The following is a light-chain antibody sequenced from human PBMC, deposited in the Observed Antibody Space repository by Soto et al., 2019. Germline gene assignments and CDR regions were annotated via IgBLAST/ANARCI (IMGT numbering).Light chain of an antibody. V-gene: IGKV2-28*01. CDR3: MHALQTPIP. J-gene: IGKJ5*01. CDR1: QSLLDSNGYTY. Sequence: DIVMTQSPLSLPVTPGEPASISCRPSQSLLDSNGYTYLDWYLQKPGQSPQVLVYLGSNRASGVPDRFSGSGSDTDFKLKISRVEAEDAGVYYCMHALQTPIPFGQGTRLAIK. CDR2: LGS.